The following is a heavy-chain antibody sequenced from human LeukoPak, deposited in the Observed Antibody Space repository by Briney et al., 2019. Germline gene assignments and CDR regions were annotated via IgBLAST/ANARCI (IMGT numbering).Heavy chain of an antibody. CDR3: AKVAKYYYGSETYYFFEH. CDR1: GFSFGHYW. D-gene: IGHD3-10*01. J-gene: IGHJ4*02. Sequence: GGSLRLSCAASGFSFGHYWMSWVRQTPGMGLEWVANIKQDGTEKYYVDSVKGRFTISRDNAKNSLYLQMNSLRVEDTAVYYCAKVAKYYYGSETYYFFEHWGQGTPVTASS. CDR2: IKQDGTEK. V-gene: IGHV3-7*01.